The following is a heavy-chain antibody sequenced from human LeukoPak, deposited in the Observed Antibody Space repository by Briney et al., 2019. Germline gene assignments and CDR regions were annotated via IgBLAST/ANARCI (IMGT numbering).Heavy chain of an antibody. CDR2: VYYSGST. Sequence: PSETLSLTCTVSGGSISSYYWSWIRQPPGKGLEWIGYVYYSGSTNYNPSLKSRVTISVDTSKNQFSLKLSSVTAADTAVYYCASGNYYYYGMDVWGQGTTVTVSS. CDR3: ASGNYYYYGMDV. J-gene: IGHJ6*02. CDR1: GGSISSYY. V-gene: IGHV4-59*08.